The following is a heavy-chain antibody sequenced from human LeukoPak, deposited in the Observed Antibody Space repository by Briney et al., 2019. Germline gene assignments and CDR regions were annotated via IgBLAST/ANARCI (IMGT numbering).Heavy chain of an antibody. Sequence: SETLSLTCTVSGGSISSYYWSWIRQPPGKGLEWIGYIYYSGSTNYNPSLKSRVTISVDTSKNQFSLKLSSVTAADTAVYYCARGVGATDYWGQGTLVTVSS. CDR3: ARGVGATDY. V-gene: IGHV4-59*01. J-gene: IGHJ4*02. CDR1: GGSISSYY. D-gene: IGHD1-26*01. CDR2: IYYSGST.